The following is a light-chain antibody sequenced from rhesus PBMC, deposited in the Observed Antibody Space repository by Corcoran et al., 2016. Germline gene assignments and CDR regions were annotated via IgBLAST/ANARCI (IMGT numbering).Light chain of an antibody. Sequence: DIQMTQSPSSLSESVGDTVTITCRASQGISSWLAWYQQKPGKAPKPLIYKASSLQSGVPSRFSGSGSGTDFTLTISSLQSEDFATYYCQQYSSRPPPFGQGTKVEIK. CDR1: QGISSW. CDR3: QQYSSRPPP. CDR2: KAS. V-gene: IGKV1-22*01. J-gene: IGKJ1*01.